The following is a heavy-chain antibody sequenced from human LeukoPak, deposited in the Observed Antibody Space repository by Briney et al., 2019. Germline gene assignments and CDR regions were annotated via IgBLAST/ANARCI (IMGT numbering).Heavy chain of an antibody. D-gene: IGHD1-1*01. CDR2: IYYSGST. J-gene: IGHJ5*02. V-gene: IGHV4-59*08. CDR1: GGSISTYY. Sequence: SETLSLTCTVSGGSISTYYWSWIRQPPGKGLEWIGYIYYSGSTTYNPSLKSRVTISVDTSKNQFSLKLSSVTAADTAVYYCARRGGERLRTTSWFDPWGQGTLVSVSS. CDR3: ARRGGERLRTTSWFDP.